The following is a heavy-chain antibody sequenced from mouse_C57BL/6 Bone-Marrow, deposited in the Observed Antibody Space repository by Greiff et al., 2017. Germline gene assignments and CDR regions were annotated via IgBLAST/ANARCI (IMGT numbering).Heavy chain of an antibody. D-gene: IGHD1-1*01. V-gene: IGHV1-82*01. CDR2: FYPGDGDT. CDR3: ARWYYYDSSYHYAMDY. CDR1: GYAFSSSC. Sequence: QVQLQQSGPELVKPGASVTISCKASGYAFSSSCVNWVKQRPGKGLEWIGRFYPGDGDTNYNGKFKGKTTLTADKSSSTSYMQLCSLSAEDSAVYLGARWYYYDSSYHYAMDYWGQGTSVTVSS. J-gene: IGHJ4*01.